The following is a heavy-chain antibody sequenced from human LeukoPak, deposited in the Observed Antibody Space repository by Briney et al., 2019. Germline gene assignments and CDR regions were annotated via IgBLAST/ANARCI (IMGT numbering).Heavy chain of an antibody. V-gene: IGHV3-66*01. Sequence: PGGSLRLSCAASGFTFSSYEMSWVRQAPGKGLEWVSVIYSGGSTYYADSVKGRFTISRDNAKNSLYLQMNTLRAEDTAVYYCARDRHKYNYDSGGYPPYWGQGTLVTVSS. J-gene: IGHJ4*02. CDR3: ARDRHKYNYDSGGYPPY. CDR1: GFTFSSYE. CDR2: IYSGGST. D-gene: IGHD3-22*01.